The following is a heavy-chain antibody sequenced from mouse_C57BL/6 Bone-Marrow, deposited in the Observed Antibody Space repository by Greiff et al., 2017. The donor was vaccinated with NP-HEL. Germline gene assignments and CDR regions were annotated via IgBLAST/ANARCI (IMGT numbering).Heavy chain of an antibody. CDR3: ARGRLGRKDY. D-gene: IGHD4-1*01. J-gene: IGHJ2*01. Sequence: EVKLEESGPGLVKPSQSLSLTCSVTGYSITSGYYWNWIRQFPGNKLEWMGYISYDGSNNYNPSLKNRISITRDTSKNQFFLKLNSVTTEDTATYYCARGRLGRKDYWGQGTTLTVSS. V-gene: IGHV3-6*01. CDR2: ISYDGSN. CDR1: GYSITSGYY.